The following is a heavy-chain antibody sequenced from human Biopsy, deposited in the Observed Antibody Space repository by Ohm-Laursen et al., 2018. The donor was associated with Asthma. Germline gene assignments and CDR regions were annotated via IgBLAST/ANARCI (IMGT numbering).Heavy chain of an antibody. D-gene: IGHD1-26*01. J-gene: IGHJ1*01. V-gene: IGHV3-21*01. CDR2: ISTASTFI. CDR3: ARIGPEWELPGREYSLHH. Sequence: SLRLSCTALGFAVSRDYMFWVRQIPGKGLEWVASISTASTFIYYADSVRGRFTTSRDNARNSVYLQMNSLRAEDTALYYCARIGPEWELPGREYSLHHWGEGTLVTVSS. CDR1: GFAVSRDY.